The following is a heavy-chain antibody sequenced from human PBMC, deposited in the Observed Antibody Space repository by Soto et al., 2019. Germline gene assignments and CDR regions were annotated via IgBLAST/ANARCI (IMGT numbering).Heavy chain of an antibody. CDR1: GFTFRNYA. Sequence: EVQLLESGGGLEQPGGSLRLSCLASGFTFRNYAMSWVRQAPGKGLEWVSALSSSGDDAFYADSVKGRFTISRDNSRNMVSLQMNRLRDEDTAVYYCAREGYYYDSSGYYTAWGQGTLVTVSS. V-gene: IGHV3-23*01. J-gene: IGHJ5*02. CDR3: AREGYYYDSSGYYTA. D-gene: IGHD3-22*01. CDR2: LSSSGDDA.